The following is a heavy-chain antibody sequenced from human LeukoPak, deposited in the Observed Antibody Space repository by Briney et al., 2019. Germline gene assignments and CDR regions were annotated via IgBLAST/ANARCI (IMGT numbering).Heavy chain of an antibody. J-gene: IGHJ4*02. V-gene: IGHV4-59*01. CDR3: ARRGHVASGFDY. CDR2: IYYSGST. CDR1: GGSISSYY. Sequence: PSETLSLTCTVSGGSISSYYWSWTRQPPGKGLEWIGYIYYSGSTNYNPSLKSRVTISVDTSKNQFSLKLSSVTAADTAVYYCARRGHVASGFDYWGQGTLVTVSS. D-gene: IGHD2-21*01.